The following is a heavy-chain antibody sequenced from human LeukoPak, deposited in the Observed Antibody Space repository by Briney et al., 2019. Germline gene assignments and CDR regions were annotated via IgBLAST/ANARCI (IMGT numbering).Heavy chain of an antibody. J-gene: IGHJ5*02. D-gene: IGHD1-26*01. CDR1: GFTFSTYS. CDR3: AREGGSKNWFDP. CDR2: ISSSSSYI. V-gene: IGHV3-21*01. Sequence: GESLRLSCAASGFTFSTYSMNWVRQAPGKGLEWVSFISSSSSYIYYADSVKGRFTISRDNAKNSLYLEMNSLRAEDTAVYYCAREGGSKNWFDPWGQGTLVTVSS.